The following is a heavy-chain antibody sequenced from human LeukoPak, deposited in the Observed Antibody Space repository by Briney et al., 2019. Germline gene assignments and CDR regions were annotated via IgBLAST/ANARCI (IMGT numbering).Heavy chain of an antibody. Sequence: GGPLRLSCAASGFTFDDYGMSWVRQAPGKGLEWVSGINWNGGSTGYADSVKGRFTISGDNAKNSLYLQMNSLRAEDTALYYCARGLGDIVVVPAATPDYWGQGTLVTVSS. CDR1: GFTFDDYG. D-gene: IGHD2-2*01. V-gene: IGHV3-20*04. J-gene: IGHJ4*02. CDR3: ARGLGDIVVVPAATPDY. CDR2: INWNGGST.